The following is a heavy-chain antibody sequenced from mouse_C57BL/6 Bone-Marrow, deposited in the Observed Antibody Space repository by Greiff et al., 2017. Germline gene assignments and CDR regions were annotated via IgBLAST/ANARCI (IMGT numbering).Heavy chain of an antibody. V-gene: IGHV5-17*01. CDR1: GFTFSDYG. CDR2: ISSGSSTI. D-gene: IGHD2-4*01. J-gene: IGHJ4*01. CDR3: ARPYDYVYAMDY. Sequence: EVKLVESGGGLVKPGGSLKLSCAASGFTFSDYGMHWVRQAPEKGLEWVAYISSGSSTIYYADTVKGRFTISRDNAKNTLFLQMTSLRTEDTAMYYCARPYDYVYAMDYWGQGTSVTVSS.